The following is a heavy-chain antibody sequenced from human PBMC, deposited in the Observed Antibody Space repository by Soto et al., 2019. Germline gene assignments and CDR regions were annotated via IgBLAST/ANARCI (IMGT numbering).Heavy chain of an antibody. CDR1: GNIFVTYG. Sequence: QVQLVQSGDEVRKPGSSVKVSCKPLGNIFVTYGIPWCGQAPGQGLGWRGWISPSSGNTHYASKVQGRLTMTTDTSTSTAYMDLGSLTSDDTAVYYCAMVDNYVTPTPQDVWGQGTTVTVSS. CDR2: ISPSSGNT. D-gene: IGHD3-16*01. CDR3: AMVDNYVTPTPQDV. V-gene: IGHV1-18*01. J-gene: IGHJ6*02.